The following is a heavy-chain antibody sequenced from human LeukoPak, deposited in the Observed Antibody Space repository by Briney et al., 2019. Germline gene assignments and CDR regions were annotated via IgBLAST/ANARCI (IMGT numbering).Heavy chain of an antibody. CDR2: IYHRGTT. D-gene: IGHD3-10*01. J-gene: IGHJ6*03. Sequence: PSETLSLTCTVSGGSISSSTFYWTWIRQPPGKGLEWIGSIYHRGTTYYNPSLKSRVTISVDTSKNQFSLKLSSVTAADAAVYYCARVYYGSGSKNYYSYYMDVWGKGTTVTVSS. V-gene: IGHV4-39*07. CDR3: ARVYYGSGSKNYYSYYMDV. CDR1: GGSISSSTFY.